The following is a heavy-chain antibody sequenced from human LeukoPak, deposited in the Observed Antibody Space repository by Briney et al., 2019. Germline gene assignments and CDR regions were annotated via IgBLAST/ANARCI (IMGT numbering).Heavy chain of an antibody. D-gene: IGHD6-13*01. CDR1: GFTFSSYE. Sequence: GGSLRLSCAASGFTFSSYEMSWVRQAPGKGLEWVSYISSSGSTIYYADSVKGRFTISRDNSKNTLYLQMNSLRAEDTAVYYCAKRSSWYFPDYWGQGTLVTVSS. V-gene: IGHV3-48*03. CDR3: AKRSSWYFPDY. J-gene: IGHJ4*02. CDR2: ISSSGSTI.